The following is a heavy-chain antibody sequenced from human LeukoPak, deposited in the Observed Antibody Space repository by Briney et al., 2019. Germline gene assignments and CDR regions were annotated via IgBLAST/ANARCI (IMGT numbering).Heavy chain of an antibody. CDR2: IYYSGST. D-gene: IGHD3-9*01. CDR1: GGSISSYY. Sequence: ETLSLTCTVSGGSISSYYWSWIRQPPGKGLEWIGYIYYSGSTNYNPSLKSRVTISVDTSKNQFSLKLSSVTAADTAVYYCARRPIYYDILTGYHSGGWFDPWGQGTLVTVSS. V-gene: IGHV4-59*08. J-gene: IGHJ5*02. CDR3: ARRPIYYDILTGYHSGGWFDP.